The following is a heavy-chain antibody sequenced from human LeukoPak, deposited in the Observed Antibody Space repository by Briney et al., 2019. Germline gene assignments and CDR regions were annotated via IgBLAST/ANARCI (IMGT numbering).Heavy chain of an antibody. J-gene: IGHJ3*01. D-gene: IGHD7-27*01. Sequence: GGSPRLSCAASGFSFSSYEMNWVRQAPGKGLEWVSYITSGTTTYYTDSVKGRFTISRDNAKNSLYLQMNSLRAEDTAVYYCARVNWGLGALDVWGQGTMVTVSS. CDR3: ARVNWGLGALDV. CDR2: ITSGTTT. V-gene: IGHV3-48*03. CDR1: GFSFSSYE.